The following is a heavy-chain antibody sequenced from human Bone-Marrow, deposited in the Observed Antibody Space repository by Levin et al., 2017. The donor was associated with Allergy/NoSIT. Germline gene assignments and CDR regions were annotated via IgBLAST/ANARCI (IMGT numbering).Heavy chain of an antibody. CDR3: ARVSGIQLFGRLYWFDP. J-gene: IGHJ5*02. Sequence: SVKVSCKASGGTFSSYAISWVRQAPGQGLEWMGGIIPIFGTANYAQKFQGRVTITADESTSTAYMELSSLRSEDTAVYYCARVSGIQLFGRLYWFDPWGQGTLVTVSS. CDR2: IIPIFGTA. D-gene: IGHD5-18*01. CDR1: GGTFSSYA. V-gene: IGHV1-69*13.